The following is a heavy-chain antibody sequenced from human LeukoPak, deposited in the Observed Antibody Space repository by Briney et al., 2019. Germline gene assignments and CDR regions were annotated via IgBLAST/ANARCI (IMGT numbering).Heavy chain of an antibody. V-gene: IGHV3-7*04. J-gene: IGHJ6*02. Sequence: PGGSLRLSCAASGFTFSNYWMHWVRQAPGKGLEWLANIKQDGSEKYYVDSVKGRFSISRDNAKNSLYLQMNSLRAEDTAVYYCARAMDAWGQGTTVTVSS. CDR1: GFTFSNYW. CDR2: IKQDGSEK. CDR3: ARAMDA.